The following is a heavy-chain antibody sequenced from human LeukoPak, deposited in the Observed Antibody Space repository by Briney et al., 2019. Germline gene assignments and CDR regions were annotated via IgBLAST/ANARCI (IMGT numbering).Heavy chain of an antibody. J-gene: IGHJ4*02. CDR1: GFTLSSCG. CDR2: IRSDGSIK. V-gene: IGHV3-30*02. Sequence: GGSLRLSCAASGFTLSSCGMHWVRQAPGKGLEWVAFIRSDGSIKYYTDSVKGRFTISRDNSKNTMSLQMSSLRPEDTAVYYCAKDLPDAYFDYWGQGTLVTVSS. CDR3: AKDLPDAYFDY. D-gene: IGHD2-2*01.